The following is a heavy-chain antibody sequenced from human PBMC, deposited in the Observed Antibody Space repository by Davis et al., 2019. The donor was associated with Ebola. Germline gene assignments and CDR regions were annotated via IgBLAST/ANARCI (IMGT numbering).Heavy chain of an antibody. CDR3: ARDRKVGGRHPWAFHS. D-gene: IGHD1-26*01. CDR2: IAYDGSTQ. J-gene: IGHJ3*02. Sequence: GEFLKIPCAASGFPFSSYAIHWVRPAPGKGLDLVLVIAYDGSTQYYAAPVKGRLTIPRDNSKNTLYLQMNSRRAEDTALYYCARDRKVGGRHPWAFHSWGQGTMVTVSS. CDR1: GFPFSSYA. V-gene: IGHV3-30-3*01.